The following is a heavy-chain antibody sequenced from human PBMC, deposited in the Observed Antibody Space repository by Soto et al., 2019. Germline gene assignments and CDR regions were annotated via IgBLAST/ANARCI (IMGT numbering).Heavy chain of an antibody. CDR2: IIPIFGTA. J-gene: IGHJ3*02. CDR3: AREYSSSFEDAFDI. Sequence: QVQLVQSGAEVKKPGSSVKVSCKASGGTFSSYAISWVRQAPGQGLEWMGGIIPIFGTANYAQKFQGRVTXXAXEXTNTAYMELSSLRSEDTAVYYCAREYSSSFEDAFDIWGQGTMVTVSS. V-gene: IGHV1-69*12. D-gene: IGHD6-6*01. CDR1: GGTFSSYA.